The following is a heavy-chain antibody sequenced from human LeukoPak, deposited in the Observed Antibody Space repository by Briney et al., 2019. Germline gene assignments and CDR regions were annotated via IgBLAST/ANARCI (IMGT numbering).Heavy chain of an antibody. CDR3: ARGGKWLRFPSGY. CDR2: INHSGST. V-gene: IGHV4-34*01. J-gene: IGHJ4*02. Sequence: SETLSLTCAVYGGSFSGYYWSWTRQPPGKGLEWIGEINHSGSTNYNPSLKSRVTISVDTSKNQFSLKLSSVTAADTAVYYCARGGKWLRFPSGYWGQGTLVTVSS. CDR1: GGSFSGYY. D-gene: IGHD5-12*01.